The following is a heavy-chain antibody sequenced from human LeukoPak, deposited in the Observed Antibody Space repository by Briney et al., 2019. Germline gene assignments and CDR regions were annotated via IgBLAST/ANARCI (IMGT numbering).Heavy chain of an antibody. D-gene: IGHD1-14*01. V-gene: IGHV4-59*01. CDR1: GGSISSYY. J-gene: IGHJ2*01. CDR2: IYYSGST. Sequence: SETLSLTCTVSGGSISSYYWSWIRQPPGKGLEWIGYIYYSGSTNYNPSLKSRVTISVDTSKNQFSLKLSSVTAADTAVYYCARDALPLGGGYFDLWGRGTLVTVSS. CDR3: ARDALPLGGGYFDL.